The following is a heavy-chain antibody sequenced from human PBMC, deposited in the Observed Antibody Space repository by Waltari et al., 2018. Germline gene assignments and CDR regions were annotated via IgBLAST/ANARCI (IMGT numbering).Heavy chain of an antibody. V-gene: IGHV4-38-2*01. D-gene: IGHD1-26*01. CDR1: GYSISSGYY. CDR2: IYHSGNT. J-gene: IGHJ2*01. CDR3: ARGRIDGSVSPLGL. Sequence: QVQLQESGPGLVKSSETLSLTCAVSGYSISSGYYWGWIRQPPGKGLELIGSIYHSGNTSYTPSRKGRVTISVDTSKNQFSLKLSSVTAADTALYYCARGRIDGSVSPLGLWGRGTLVTVSS.